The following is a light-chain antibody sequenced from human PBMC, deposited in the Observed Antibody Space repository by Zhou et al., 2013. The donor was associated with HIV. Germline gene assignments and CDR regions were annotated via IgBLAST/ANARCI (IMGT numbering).Light chain of an antibody. CDR3: QQYNNWPPWT. CDR2: GAS. J-gene: IGKJ1*01. CDR1: QNINAN. V-gene: IGKV3-15*01. Sequence: VMTQSPATLSVSPGGRASLSCRASQNINANLAWYQQKSGQAPRLLISGASTRATGVPARFSGSGSGTEFTLTISSLQSEDFAVYYCQQYNNWPPWTFGQGTKVEIK.